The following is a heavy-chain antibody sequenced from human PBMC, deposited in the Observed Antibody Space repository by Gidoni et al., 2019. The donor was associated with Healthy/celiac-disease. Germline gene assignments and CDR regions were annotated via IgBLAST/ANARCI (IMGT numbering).Heavy chain of an antibody. CDR2: INHSGST. J-gene: IGHJ4*02. D-gene: IGHD6-13*01. Sequence: QVQLQQWGAGLLKPSETLSLTVAVYGGSFSGYYWSWIRQPPGKGLEWIGEINHSGSTNYNPSLKSRVTISVDTSKNQFSLKLSSVTAADTAVYYCARGRNPIAAAGIFGYWGQGTLVTVSS. V-gene: IGHV4-34*01. CDR3: ARGRNPIAAAGIFGY. CDR1: GGSFSGYY.